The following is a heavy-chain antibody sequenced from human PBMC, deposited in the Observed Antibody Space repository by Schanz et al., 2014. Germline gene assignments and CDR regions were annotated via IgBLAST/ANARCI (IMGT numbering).Heavy chain of an antibody. D-gene: IGHD6-13*01. CDR3: ASSGAGYSSSWDFDY. CDR2: INPSGGGT. J-gene: IGHJ4*02. V-gene: IGHV1-46*01. Sequence: QVQLVQSGAEVKKPGASVKVSCKASGYTFVSYSMHWVRQAPGQGLEWMGIINPSGGGTSYALRFQDRVTVTRDTSRSTVYMELSSLRSEDTAVYYCASSGAGYSSSWDFDYGGQGTLVTVSS. CDR1: GYTFVSYS.